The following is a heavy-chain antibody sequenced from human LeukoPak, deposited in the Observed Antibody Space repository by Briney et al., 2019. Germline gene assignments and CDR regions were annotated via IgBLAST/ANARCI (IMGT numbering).Heavy chain of an antibody. Sequence: SETLSLTCTVSGGSISSSNWGSWVRQSPGKGLESIGEIYHSGTTNYNPSLKCRVTMSVEKSRIQFSLKLSCVTAADTAVYYCARGGDGYPFDYWGQGTLVTVSS. D-gene: IGHD5-24*01. CDR2: IYHSGTT. CDR3: ARGGDGYPFDY. CDR1: GGSISSSNW. J-gene: IGHJ4*02. V-gene: IGHV4-4*02.